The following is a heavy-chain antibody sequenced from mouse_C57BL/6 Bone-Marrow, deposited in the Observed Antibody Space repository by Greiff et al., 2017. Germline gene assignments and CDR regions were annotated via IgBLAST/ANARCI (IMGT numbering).Heavy chain of an antibody. D-gene: IGHD1-1*01. CDR2: IYPRDGST. CDR1: GYTFTSYD. J-gene: IGHJ2*01. Sequence: VQLQQSGPELVKPGASVKLSCKASGYTFTSYDINWVKQRPGQGLEWIGWIYPRDGSTKYNEKFKGKATLTVDTSSSTAYMELHSLTSEDSAVYSCARGDYGSNCYGSYYFDYWGQGTTLTVSA. CDR3: ARGDYGSNCYGSYYFDY. V-gene: IGHV1-85*01.